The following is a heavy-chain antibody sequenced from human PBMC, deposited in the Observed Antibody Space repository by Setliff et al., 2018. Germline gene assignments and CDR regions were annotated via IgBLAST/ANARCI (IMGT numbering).Heavy chain of an antibody. D-gene: IGHD6-13*01. V-gene: IGHV3-23*01. Sequence: PGGSLRLSCAASGFTFNTYAMSWVRQPPGKGLEWVSSISDTAIGIYYAGSVRGRFTISRDNSKKTLFLQMNSLRVEGTAIYYCAKDVVGYSSTWPKRDYFDYWGQGTLVTSPQ. CDR1: GFTFNTYA. J-gene: IGHJ4*02. CDR3: AKDVVGYSSTWPKRDYFDY. CDR2: ISDTAIGI.